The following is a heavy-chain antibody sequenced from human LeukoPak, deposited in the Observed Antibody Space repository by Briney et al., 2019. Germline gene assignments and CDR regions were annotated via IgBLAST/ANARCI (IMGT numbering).Heavy chain of an antibody. CDR3: TRDLDLYNDAFDI. Sequence: PGGSLRLSCTASGFTFTRYRMNWVRQAPGKGLEWLSSIRSSGNGIYYADSVKGRFTISRDNRKNSLYLQINSLRAEDTAVYYCTRDLDLYNDAFDIWGQGTRVIVSS. D-gene: IGHD1-14*01. CDR1: GFTFTRYR. J-gene: IGHJ3*02. V-gene: IGHV3-21*01. CDR2: IRSSGNGI.